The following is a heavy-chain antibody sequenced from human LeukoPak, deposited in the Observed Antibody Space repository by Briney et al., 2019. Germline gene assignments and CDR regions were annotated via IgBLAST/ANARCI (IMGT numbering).Heavy chain of an antibody. CDR2: IISSSSTI. D-gene: IGHD2/OR15-2a*01. CDR1: RFTFSNYT. V-gene: IGHV3-48*01. J-gene: IGHJ3*02. CDR3: ARLSWDAFDI. Sequence: PGGSLRLSSAASRFTFSNYTMKWVRQSPGKGLDWVSNIISSSSTIYNADSVKGRFTISRGSAKNSLYLQMNSLRAEDTAVYYCARLSWDAFDIWGQGTVVTVSS.